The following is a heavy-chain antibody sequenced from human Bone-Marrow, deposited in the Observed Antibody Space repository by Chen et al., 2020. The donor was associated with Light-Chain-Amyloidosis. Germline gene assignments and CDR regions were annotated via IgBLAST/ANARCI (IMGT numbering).Heavy chain of an antibody. CDR1: GLIFSRFW. D-gene: IGHD3-16*02. Sequence: EVQLLESGGGLVQPGESLTLSCVASGLIFSRFWMTWVRQRPGKGLEWVGNIKQNGTERYYVGSVKGRFTISRDNTKNSVYLQMNTVRAEDTAVDYCAGADYWGSYRYSAQGFDYWGRGTLVTVSS. J-gene: IGHJ4*02. CDR3: AGADYWGSYRYSAQGFDY. CDR2: IKQNGTER. V-gene: IGHV3-7*03.